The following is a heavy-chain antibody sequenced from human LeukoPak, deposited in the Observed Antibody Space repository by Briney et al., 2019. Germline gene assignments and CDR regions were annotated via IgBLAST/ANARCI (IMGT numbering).Heavy chain of an antibody. CDR2: IKQDGSEK. Sequence: GGSLRLSCAASGFTFSNYWLTWVRQAPGQGLEWVANIKQDGSEKHYVDSVKGRFTISRDNAKNSLYLQINSLRAEDTAVYYCARDRQIAYWGRGTLVTVSS. V-gene: IGHV3-7*01. CDR3: ARDRQIAY. CDR1: GFTFSNYW. J-gene: IGHJ4*02.